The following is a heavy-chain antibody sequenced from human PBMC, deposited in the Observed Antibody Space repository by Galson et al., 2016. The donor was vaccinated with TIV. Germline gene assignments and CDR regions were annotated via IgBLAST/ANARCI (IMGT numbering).Heavy chain of an antibody. CDR1: GFTFSSYG. V-gene: IGHV3-33*02. CDR3: ARERLVVERAYYYFSGMDV. J-gene: IGHJ6*02. D-gene: IGHD2-2*01. CDR2: IRDDERNV. Sequence: SLRLSCAASGFTFSSYGMHWVRQAPGRGLEWVAFIRDDERNVYYADSARGRFTISRDNSKTTLLLQMKSLRAEDTAVYFCARERLVVERAYYYFSGMDVWGQGTTVTVSS.